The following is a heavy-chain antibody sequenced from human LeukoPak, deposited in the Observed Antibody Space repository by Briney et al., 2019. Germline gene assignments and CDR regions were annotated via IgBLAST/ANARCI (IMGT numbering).Heavy chain of an antibody. CDR2: INHSGST. Sequence: SETLSLXCAVYGGSFSGYYWSWIRQPPGKGLEWIGEINHSGSTNYNPSLKSRVTISVDTSKNQFSLKLSSVTAADTAVYYCARAVGYCSGGSCSLDYWGQGTLVTVSS. V-gene: IGHV4-34*01. D-gene: IGHD2-15*01. CDR3: ARAVGYCSGGSCSLDY. J-gene: IGHJ4*02. CDR1: GGSFSGYY.